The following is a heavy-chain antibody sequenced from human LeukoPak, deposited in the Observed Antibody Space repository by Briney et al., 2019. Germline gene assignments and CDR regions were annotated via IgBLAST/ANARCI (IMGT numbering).Heavy chain of an antibody. Sequence: GGSLRLSCAASGFTFSSYSMNWVRQAPGKGLECVSSISSISSYIYYADSVKGRFTISRVNAKKSLYLQMNSLRAEDTAVYYCARDDYGDYAGFDYWGQGTLVTVSS. CDR3: ARDDYGDYAGFDY. J-gene: IGHJ4*02. CDR2: ISSISSYI. CDR1: GFTFSSYS. D-gene: IGHD4-17*01. V-gene: IGHV3-21*01.